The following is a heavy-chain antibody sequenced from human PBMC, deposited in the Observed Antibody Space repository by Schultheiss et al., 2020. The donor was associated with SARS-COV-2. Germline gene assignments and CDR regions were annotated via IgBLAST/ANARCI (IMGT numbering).Heavy chain of an antibody. CDR3: AKALGEEWLPN. Sequence: GGSLRLSCAASGLTFSSYAMSWVRQAPGKGLEWVSAISGSGGSTYYADSVKGRFTISRDNSKNSLYLQMNSLRAEDTALYYCAKALGEEWLPNWGQGTLVTVSS. V-gene: IGHV3-23*01. J-gene: IGHJ4*02. CDR1: GLTFSSYA. D-gene: IGHD3-3*01. CDR2: ISGSGGST.